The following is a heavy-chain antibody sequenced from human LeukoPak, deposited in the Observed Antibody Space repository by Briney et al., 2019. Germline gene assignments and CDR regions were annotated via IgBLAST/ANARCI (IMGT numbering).Heavy chain of an antibody. CDR3: AKERLARGIDY. J-gene: IGHJ4*02. CDR2: VNNSGGST. V-gene: IGHV3-23*01. CDR1: GFTFSNYA. Sequence: GGSLRLSCAASGFTFSNYAMSWVRQAPGKGLEWVSEVNNSGGSTYYADSVKGRFTISRANSKNTVYLQMNSLRAEDTAVYHCAKERLARGIDYWGQGTLVTVSS. D-gene: IGHD3-10*01.